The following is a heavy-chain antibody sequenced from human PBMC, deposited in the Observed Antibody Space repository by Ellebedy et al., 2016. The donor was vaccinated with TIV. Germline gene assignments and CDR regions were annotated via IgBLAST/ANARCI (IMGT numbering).Heavy chain of an antibody. CDR3: ARGGVVGAAAADFDY. D-gene: IGHD6-13*01. CDR1: GGSVSSGSYY. Sequence: SETLSLXXTVSGGSVSSGSYYWSWIRQPPGKGLEWIGYIYYSGSTNYNPSLKSRVTISVDTSKNQFSLKLSSVTAADTAVYYCARGGVVGAAAADFDYWGQGTLVTVSS. J-gene: IGHJ4*02. V-gene: IGHV4-61*01. CDR2: IYYSGST.